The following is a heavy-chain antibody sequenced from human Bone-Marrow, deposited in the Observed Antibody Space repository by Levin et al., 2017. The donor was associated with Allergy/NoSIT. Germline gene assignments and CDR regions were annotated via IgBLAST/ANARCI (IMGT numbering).Heavy chain of an antibody. CDR1: GFTFSDYY. Sequence: GESLKISCAASGFTFSDYYMSWIRQAPGKGLEWLSYISSSGSTKWYADSVKGRFTVSRDNARNSLYLQMNSLRAEDTAVYFCARDHRGGQELGWNWFDPWGQGTLVTVSS. J-gene: IGHJ5*02. CDR3: ARDHRGGQELGWNWFDP. D-gene: IGHD6-19*01. CDR2: ISSSGSTK. V-gene: IGHV3-11*01.